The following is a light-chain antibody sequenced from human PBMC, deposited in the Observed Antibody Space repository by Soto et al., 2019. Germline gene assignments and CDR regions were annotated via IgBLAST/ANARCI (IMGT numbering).Light chain of an antibody. CDR3: PKYNSAPGALT. CDR1: QGISNY. Sequence: DIQMTQSPSSLSASVGDRVTITCRASQGISNYLAWYQQKPGKVPKLLIYAASTLQSGVPSRFSGSGSGTDFTLTISSLQPEDVATYYCPKYNSAPGALTFGGGTKVEIK. V-gene: IGKV1-27*01. CDR2: AAS. J-gene: IGKJ4*01.